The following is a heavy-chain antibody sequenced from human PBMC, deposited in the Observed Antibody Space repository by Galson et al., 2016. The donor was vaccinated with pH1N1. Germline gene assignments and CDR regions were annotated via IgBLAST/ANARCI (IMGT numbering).Heavy chain of an antibody. CDR3: AHSLYGDYVGWFDP. CDR1: GFSLSTSGVG. J-gene: IGHJ5*02. V-gene: IGHV2-5*01. CDR2: IYWNDDK. Sequence: PALVKPTQTLTLTCTFSGFSLSTSGVGVGWIRQPPGKALEWLALIYWNDDKRYSPSLKSRLTITQDASKNQVVLTMTNMDPVDTATYYCAHSLYGDYVGWFDPWCQGTLVTVSS. D-gene: IGHD4-17*01.